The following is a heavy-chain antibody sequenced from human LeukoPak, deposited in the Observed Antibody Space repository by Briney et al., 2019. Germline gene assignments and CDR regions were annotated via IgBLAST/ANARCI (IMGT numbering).Heavy chain of an antibody. D-gene: IGHD2-2*01. J-gene: IGHJ5*02. Sequence: SETLSLTCAVYGGSFSGYYWSWIRQPPGKGLEWIGEINHSGSTNYNPSLKSRVTISVDTSKNQFSLKLSSVTAADTAVYYCARDDCSSTSCPYNWFDPWGQGTLVTVPS. CDR2: INHSGST. CDR1: GGSFSGYY. CDR3: ARDDCSSTSCPYNWFDP. V-gene: IGHV4-34*01.